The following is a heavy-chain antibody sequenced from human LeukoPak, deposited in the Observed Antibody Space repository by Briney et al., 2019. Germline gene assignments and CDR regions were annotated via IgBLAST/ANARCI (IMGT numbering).Heavy chain of an antibody. V-gene: IGHV3-7*02. CDR1: GFTFRRYW. CDR3: ARGREYSYGLFYWYFDL. Sequence: GGSLRLSCAASGFTFRRYWMSWVRQAPGKGLEWVGNINEDESKEYYMDSVKGRFTISRGNAKNSLYLQMNSLRAEDTAVYYCARGREYSYGLFYWYFDLWGRGTLVTVSS. J-gene: IGHJ2*01. D-gene: IGHD5-18*01. CDR2: INEDESKE.